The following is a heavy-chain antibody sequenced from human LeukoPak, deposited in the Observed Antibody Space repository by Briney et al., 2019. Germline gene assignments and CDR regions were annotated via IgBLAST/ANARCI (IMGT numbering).Heavy chain of an antibody. D-gene: IGHD3-22*01. J-gene: IGHJ4*02. V-gene: IGHV1-69*13. Sequence: ASVKVSCKASGGTFSSYAISWVRQAPGQGLEWMGGIIPIFGTANYAQKFQGRVTITADESTSTAYMELSSLRSEDTAVYYCARSRFEELIVVVTLNMYYFDYWGQGTLATVSS. CDR2: IIPIFGTA. CDR3: ARSRFEELIVVVTLNMYYFDY. CDR1: GGTFSSYA.